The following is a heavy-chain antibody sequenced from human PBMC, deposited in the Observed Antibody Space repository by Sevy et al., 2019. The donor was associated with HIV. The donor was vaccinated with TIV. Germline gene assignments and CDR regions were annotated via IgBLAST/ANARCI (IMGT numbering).Heavy chain of an antibody. CDR1: EFTFNNAW. J-gene: IGHJ5*02. V-gene: IGHV3-15*01. D-gene: IGHD3-10*01. Sequence: GGSLRLSCAASEFTFNNAWMSWVRQAPGKGLEWVGHIKSKIDGGTTDYAAPVQGRFTISSDDSENTLYLQMNSLKTEDTAVYFCTTSPLVQGVPWGQGTQVTVSS. CDR2: IKSKIDGGTT. CDR3: TTSPLVQGVP.